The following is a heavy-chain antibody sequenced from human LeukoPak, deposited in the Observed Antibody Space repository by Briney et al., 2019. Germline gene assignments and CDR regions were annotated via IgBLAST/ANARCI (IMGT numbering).Heavy chain of an antibody. CDR2: INPNSGGT. J-gene: IGHJ4*02. V-gene: IGHV1-2*02. Sequence: ASVKVSCKASGYTFTGYYMHWVRQAPGQGLEWMGWINPNSGGTNYAQKFQGRVTMTRDTSISTAYMELSRLRSDDTAVYYCARVLFGVVTPFDYWGQGTLSPSPQ. CDR3: ARVLFGVVTPFDY. D-gene: IGHD3-3*01. CDR1: GYTFTGYY.